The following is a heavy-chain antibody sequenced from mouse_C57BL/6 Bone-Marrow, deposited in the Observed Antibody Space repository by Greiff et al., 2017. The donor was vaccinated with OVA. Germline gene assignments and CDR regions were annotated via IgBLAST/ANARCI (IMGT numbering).Heavy chain of an antibody. CDR2: ISSGGSYT. J-gene: IGHJ3*01. CDR3: GAGMLVFAY. Sequence: EVQRVESGGDLVKPGGSLKLSCAASGFTFSSYGMSWVRQTPDKRLEWVATISSGGSYTYYPDSVKGRFTISRDNAKNTLYLQMSSLKSEDTAMYFCGAGMLVFAYWGQGTLVTVSA. V-gene: IGHV5-6*01. CDR1: GFTFSSYG.